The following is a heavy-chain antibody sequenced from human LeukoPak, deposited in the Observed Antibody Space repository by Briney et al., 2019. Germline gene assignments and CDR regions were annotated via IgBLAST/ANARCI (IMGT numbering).Heavy chain of an antibody. D-gene: IGHD2/OR15-2a*01. CDR3: ATSLGEFTFAN. Sequence: GGSLRLSCVTSGFSFRNYGMHWVRQAPGKGLEWVVVIWYDGSNKYYAESVKGRFTISRDDSKNTLYLQMNSLRVEDTAVYYCATSLGEFTFANWGQGTLVTVSS. CDR2: IWYDGSNK. J-gene: IGHJ4*02. V-gene: IGHV3-33*01. CDR1: GFSFRNYG.